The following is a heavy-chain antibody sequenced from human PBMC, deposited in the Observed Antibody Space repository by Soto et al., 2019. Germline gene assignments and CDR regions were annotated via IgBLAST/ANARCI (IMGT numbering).Heavy chain of an antibody. CDR2: ISGSGGST. Sequence: GGSLRLSCAASGFTFSSYAMSWVRQAPGKGLEWVSAISGSGGSTYYADSVKGRFTISRDNSKNTLYLKMNSLRAEDTAVYYCAKGGGSGSSWQFWSLDYYYMDVWGKGTTVTVSS. D-gene: IGHD6-13*01. J-gene: IGHJ6*03. CDR3: AKGGGSGSSWQFWSLDYYYMDV. CDR1: GFTFSSYA. V-gene: IGHV3-23*01.